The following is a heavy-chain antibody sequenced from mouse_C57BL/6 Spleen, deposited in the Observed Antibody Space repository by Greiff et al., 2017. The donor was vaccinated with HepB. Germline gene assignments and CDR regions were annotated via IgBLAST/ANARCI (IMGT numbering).Heavy chain of an antibody. Sequence: QVQLQQPGAELVKPGASVKLSCKASGYTFTSYWMHWVKQRPGQGLEWIGMIHPNSGSTNYNEKFKSKATLTVDKSSSTAYMQLSSLTSEDSAVYYCARWGTTVGATDYWGQGTTLTVSS. CDR3: ARWGTTVGATDY. CDR2: IHPNSGST. J-gene: IGHJ2*01. V-gene: IGHV1-64*01. D-gene: IGHD1-1*01. CDR1: GYTFTSYW.